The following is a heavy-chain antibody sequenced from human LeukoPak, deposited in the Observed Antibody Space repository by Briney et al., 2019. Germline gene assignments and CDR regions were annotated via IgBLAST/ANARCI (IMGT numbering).Heavy chain of an antibody. Sequence: GGSLRLSCAASGFTFSSYAVHWVRQAPGKGLEWVAVISYDESNKHYADSVKGRFTISRDNSKNTLYLQMNSLRAEDTAVYYCARAYYDFWSGYLLLAYWGQGTLVTVSS. CDR2: ISYDESNK. CDR3: ARAYYDFWSGYLLLAY. D-gene: IGHD3-3*01. V-gene: IGHV3-30-3*01. J-gene: IGHJ4*02. CDR1: GFTFSSYA.